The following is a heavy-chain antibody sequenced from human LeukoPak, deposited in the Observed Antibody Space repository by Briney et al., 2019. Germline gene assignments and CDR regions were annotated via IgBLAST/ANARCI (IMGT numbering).Heavy chain of an antibody. D-gene: IGHD2-15*01. V-gene: IGHV3-23*01. CDR3: AKEMGDIVVVVAATPVFDY. CDR1: GFTFSSYG. Sequence: GSLRLSCAASGFTFSSYGMSWVRQAPGKGLEWVSAISGSGGSTYYADSVKGRFTISRDNSKNTLYLQMNSLRAEDTAVYYCAKEMGDIVVVVAATPVFDYWGQGTLVTVSS. J-gene: IGHJ4*02. CDR2: ISGSGGST.